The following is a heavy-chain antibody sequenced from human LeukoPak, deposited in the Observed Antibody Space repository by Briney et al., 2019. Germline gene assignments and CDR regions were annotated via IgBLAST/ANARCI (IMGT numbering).Heavy chain of an antibody. V-gene: IGHV3-30*02. CDR1: GFTFSSYG. D-gene: IGHD6-19*01. CDR3: AKPQQWLVRGYFDY. CDR2: IRYDGSNK. J-gene: IGHJ4*02. Sequence: GGSLRLSCAASGFTFSSYGMHWVRQAPGKGLEWVAFIRYDGSNKYYADSVKGGFTISRDNSKNTLYLQMNSLRAEDTAVYYCAKPQQWLVRGYFDYWGQGTLVTVSS.